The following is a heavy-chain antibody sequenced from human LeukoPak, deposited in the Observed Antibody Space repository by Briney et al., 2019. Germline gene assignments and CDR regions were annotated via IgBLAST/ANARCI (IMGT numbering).Heavy chain of an antibody. CDR3: ARHFYYYGSGSRNWFDP. CDR1: GGTFSSYA. V-gene: IGHV1-69*06. D-gene: IGHD3-10*01. CDR2: IIPIFGTA. Sequence: SVKVSCKASGGTFSSYAISWVRQAPGQGLEWMGGIIPIFGTANYAQKFQGRVTITADKSTSTAYMELSSLRSEDTAVYYCARHFYYYGSGSRNWFDPWGQGTLVTVSS. J-gene: IGHJ5*02.